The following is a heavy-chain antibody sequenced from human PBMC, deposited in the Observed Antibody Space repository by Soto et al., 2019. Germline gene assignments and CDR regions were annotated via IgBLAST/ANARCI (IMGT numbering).Heavy chain of an antibody. Sequence: QVQLVQSGAEVKKPGASVKVSCKASGYTFTSYDIKWVRQATGQGLEWMGWLNPNSCNTGYAQKFQGRVTMTRNTSISTAYMELSSLRSEDTAVYYCARVLTSKYYDFWRGANWFDPWGQGTLVTVSS. V-gene: IGHV1-8*01. J-gene: IGHJ5*02. D-gene: IGHD3-3*01. CDR2: LNPNSCNT. CDR3: ARVLTSKYYDFWRGANWFDP. CDR1: GYTFTSYD.